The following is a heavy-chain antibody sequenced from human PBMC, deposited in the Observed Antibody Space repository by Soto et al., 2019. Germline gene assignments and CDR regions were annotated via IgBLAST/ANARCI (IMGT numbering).Heavy chain of an antibody. CDR1: GGSVSSGSYY. CDR2: IYYSGST. J-gene: IGHJ4*02. CDR3: ARGRDATDY. Sequence: QVQLQESGPGLVKPSETLSLTCTVSGGSVSSGSYYWSWIRQPPGKGLEWIVYIYYSGSTNYNPSLDSRVTISVGTSKNQFSLELSAVAAADTAVYYCARGRDATDYWGQGTLVTVSS. V-gene: IGHV4-61*01.